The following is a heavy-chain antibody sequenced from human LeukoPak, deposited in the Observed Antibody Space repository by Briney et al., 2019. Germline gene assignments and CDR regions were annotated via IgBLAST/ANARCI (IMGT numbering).Heavy chain of an antibody. V-gene: IGHV3-33*01. J-gene: IGHJ4*02. CDR2: VWYDGSNI. CDR3: ARGGYSGTYYFDY. CDR1: GFIFSNYG. D-gene: IGHD1-26*01. Sequence: GGSLRLSCAASGFIFSNYGMHWVRQAPGKGPEWVAVVWYDGSNIHYVDSVKGRFTISRDNSKSTLYLQMNSLTAEDTAVYYCARGGYSGTYYFDYWGQGTLVTVSS.